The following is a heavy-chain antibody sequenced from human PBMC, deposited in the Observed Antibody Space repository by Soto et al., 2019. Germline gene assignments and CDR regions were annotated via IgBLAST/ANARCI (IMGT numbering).Heavy chain of an antibody. CDR2: ISYDGSNK. J-gene: IGHJ4*02. CDR3: ARDGRIETFDY. CDR1: GFTFSSYA. Sequence: QVQLMESGGGVVQPGRSLRLSCAASGFTFSSYAMHWVRQAPGKGLEWVAVISYDGSNKYYADSVKGRFTISRDNSKNTLYLQMNSLRAEDTAVYYCARDGRIETFDYWGQGTLVTVSS. D-gene: IGHD2-15*01. V-gene: IGHV3-30-3*01.